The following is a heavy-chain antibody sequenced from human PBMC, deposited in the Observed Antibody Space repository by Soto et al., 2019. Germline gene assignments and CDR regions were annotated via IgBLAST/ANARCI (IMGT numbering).Heavy chain of an antibody. CDR2: INHSGST. J-gene: IGHJ4*02. Sequence: SETLSLTCAVYGGSFSGYYWSWIRQPPGKGLEWIGEINHSGSTNYNPSLKIRFTISVDTSKNQFSLKLSSVTAADTAVYYCARVPHLRYFDWLYYFDYWGQGTLVTVSS. CDR1: GGSFSGYY. V-gene: IGHV4-34*01. CDR3: ARVPHLRYFDWLYYFDY. D-gene: IGHD3-9*01.